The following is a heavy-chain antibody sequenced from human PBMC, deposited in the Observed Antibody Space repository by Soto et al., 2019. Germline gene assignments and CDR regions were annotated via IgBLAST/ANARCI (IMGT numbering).Heavy chain of an antibody. CDR1: GGTLRGYY. Sequence: SETLSLTCAVYGGTLRGYYWSWIRQPPGKGLEWIGYIYYSGSTNYNPSLKSRVTISVDTSKNQFSLKLSSVTAADTAVYYCARGTRLDYWGQGTLVTVS. CDR3: ARGTRLDY. J-gene: IGHJ4*02. V-gene: IGHV4-59*01. D-gene: IGHD4-17*01. CDR2: IYYSGST.